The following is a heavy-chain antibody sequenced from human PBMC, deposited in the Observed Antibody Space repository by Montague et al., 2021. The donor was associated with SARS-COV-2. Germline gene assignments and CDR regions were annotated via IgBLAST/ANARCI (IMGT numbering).Heavy chain of an antibody. CDR2: INHSGHT. J-gene: IGHJ6*03. CDR1: GGSFSGDH. D-gene: IGHD2-2*01. V-gene: IGHV4-34*01. CDR3: ARLVVPAAVYYYYYYYMDG. Sequence: SETLSLTCAVYGGSFSGDHWSWIRQPPGKGLEWIGEINHSGHTNYNPSLKSRVTISVDTSKNQFSLKLSSVTAADTAVYYCARLVVPAAVYYYYYYYMDGWGKGTPVTVSS.